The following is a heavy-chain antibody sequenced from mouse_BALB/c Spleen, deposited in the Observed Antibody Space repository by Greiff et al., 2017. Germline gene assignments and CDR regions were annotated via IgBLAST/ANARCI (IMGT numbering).Heavy chain of an antibody. J-gene: IGHJ4*01. Sequence: EVKVVESGGGLVKPGGSLKLSCAASGFTFSSYAMSWVRQSPEKRLEWVAEISSGGSYTYYPDTVTGRFTISRDNAKNTLYLEMSSLRSEDTAMYYCARDPEGAMDYWGQGTSVTVSS. CDR3: ARDPEGAMDY. V-gene: IGHV5-9-4*01. CDR2: ISSGGSYT. CDR1: GFTFSSYA.